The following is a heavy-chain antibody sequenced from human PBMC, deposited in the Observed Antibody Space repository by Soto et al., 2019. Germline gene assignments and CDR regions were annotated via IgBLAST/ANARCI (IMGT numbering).Heavy chain of an antibody. CDR3: AGIAVAGNSGYCYYGMDV. CDR2: ISYDGSNK. J-gene: IGHJ6*02. Sequence: GGSLRLSCAASGFTFSSYAMHWVRQAPGKGLEWVAVISYDGSNKYYADSVKGRFTISRDNSKNTLYLQMNSLRAEDTAVYYCAGIAVAGNSGYCYYGMDVWGQGSTVTVSS. V-gene: IGHV3-30*04. D-gene: IGHD6-19*01. CDR1: GFTFSSYA.